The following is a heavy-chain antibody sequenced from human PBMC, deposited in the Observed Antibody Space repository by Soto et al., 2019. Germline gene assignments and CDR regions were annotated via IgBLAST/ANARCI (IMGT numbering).Heavy chain of an antibody. J-gene: IGHJ4*02. CDR1: GFTFSSYA. CDR2: ISGSGGST. D-gene: IGHD6-13*01. CDR3: AKGQQQLVSVDDY. Sequence: EVQLLESGGGLVQPGGSLRLSCAASGFTFSSYAMSWVRQAPGKGLEWVSAISGSGGSTYYADSVKGRFTISRDNSKNPLYLQMNSLRAEDTAVYYCAKGQQQLVSVDDYWGQGTLVTVSS. V-gene: IGHV3-23*01.